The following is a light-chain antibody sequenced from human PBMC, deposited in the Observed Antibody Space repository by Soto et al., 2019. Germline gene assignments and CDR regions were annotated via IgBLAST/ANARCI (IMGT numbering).Light chain of an antibody. CDR3: TSYASGSSHVV. J-gene: IGLJ2*01. V-gene: IGLV2-14*01. CDR1: SSDIGGYDY. CDR2: DVN. Sequence: QSVLTQPASVSGSPGQSITLSCTGTSSDIGGYDYVSWYHRHPGKAPKLIIYDVNNRPSGVSNRFSGSKSGNTASLTISGLQAEDEADYYCTSYASGSSHVVFGGGTKLTVL.